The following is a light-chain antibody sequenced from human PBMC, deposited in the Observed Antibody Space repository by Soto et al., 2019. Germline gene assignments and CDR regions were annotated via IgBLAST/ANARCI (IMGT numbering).Light chain of an antibody. CDR1: TSDFGNYNF. V-gene: IGLV2-8*01. J-gene: IGLJ1*01. CDR3: SSYTGSSNFV. CDR2: EVT. Sequence: QSVLTQPPSASGSPGQSVTISCTGTTSDFGNYNFVSWYQQHPGEAPKLLIYEVTKRPSGVPDRFSGSKSGNPASLTVSGLQAEDEADYYCSSYTGSSNFVFGTGTKLTVL.